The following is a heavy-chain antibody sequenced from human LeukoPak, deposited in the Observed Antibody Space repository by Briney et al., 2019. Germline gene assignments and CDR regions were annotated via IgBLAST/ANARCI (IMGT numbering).Heavy chain of an antibody. J-gene: IGHJ6*03. CDR3: ARERGLWPAYDYCMDV. D-gene: IGHD3-16*01. CDR2: IYTSGST. V-gene: IGHV4-4*07. Sequence: SETLSLTCTVSGGSINTYYWSWIRQPAGKGLEWIGRIYTSGSTDYNPSLKSRVTMSVDTSKNQFSLKFNSVTAADTAVYYCARERGLWPAYDYCMDVWGKGTMVTVSS. CDR1: GGSINTYY.